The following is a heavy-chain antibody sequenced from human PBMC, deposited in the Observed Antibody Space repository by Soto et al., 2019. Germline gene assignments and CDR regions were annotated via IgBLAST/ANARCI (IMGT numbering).Heavy chain of an antibody. D-gene: IGHD2-2*01. J-gene: IGHJ6*02. CDR3: ARERSVGYCITTTCPKPFYYYAMDV. CDR2: IIPVFGTP. Sequence: QVQLVQSGAEVKKPGSSLKVSCKASGGTFTNYAFSWVRQAPGQGLEWMGGIIPVFGTPDYAQKFQGRVTITADESTRTASMELSSLRSDDTAVYYCARERSVGYCITTTCPKPFYYYAMDVWGQGPTVTVSS. CDR1: GGTFTNYA. V-gene: IGHV1-69*12.